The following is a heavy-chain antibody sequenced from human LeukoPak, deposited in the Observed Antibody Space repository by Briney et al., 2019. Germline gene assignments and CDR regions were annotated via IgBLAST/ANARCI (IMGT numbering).Heavy chain of an antibody. CDR1: GFTFRSYW. V-gene: IGHV3-7*01. CDR3: ARELGGGSGSRSYRYNWFDP. Sequence: GGSLRLSCAASGFTFRSYWMSWVRQAPGKGVEWVANIKQDGSEKYYVDSVKGRFTISRDNAKNSLYLQMNSRRAEDTAVYYCARELGGGSGSRSYRYNWFDPWGQGTLVTVSS. D-gene: IGHD3-10*01. CDR2: IKQDGSEK. J-gene: IGHJ5*02.